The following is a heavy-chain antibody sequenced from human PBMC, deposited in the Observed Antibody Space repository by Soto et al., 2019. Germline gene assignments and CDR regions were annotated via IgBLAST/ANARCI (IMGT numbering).Heavy chain of an antibody. Sequence: QVQLVESGGGVFQPGRSLRLSCAASGFTFSSYSMHWVRQAPGKGLEWVAVISYDGSNKYYADSVKGRFTISRDNSKNTLYLKMNSLRAEDTAVYYCAKTTDGDYELDYWGQGTLVNVSS. CDR3: AKTTDGDYELDY. V-gene: IGHV3-30*18. D-gene: IGHD4-17*01. J-gene: IGHJ4*02. CDR1: GFTFSSYS. CDR2: ISYDGSNK.